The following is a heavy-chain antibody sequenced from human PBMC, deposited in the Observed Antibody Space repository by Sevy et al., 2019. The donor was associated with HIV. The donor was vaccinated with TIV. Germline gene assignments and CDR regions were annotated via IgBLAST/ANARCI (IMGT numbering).Heavy chain of an antibody. CDR1: GYTFTGYY. Sequence: ASVKVSCKASGYTFTGYYMHWVRQAPGQGLAWMGRINPNSGGTNYAQKFQGRVTMTRDTSISTAYMELSRLRSDDTAVYYCARDEENSNPGGWGQGTLVTVSS. D-gene: IGHD4-4*01. J-gene: IGHJ4*02. V-gene: IGHV1-2*06. CDR3: ARDEENSNPGG. CDR2: INPNSGGT.